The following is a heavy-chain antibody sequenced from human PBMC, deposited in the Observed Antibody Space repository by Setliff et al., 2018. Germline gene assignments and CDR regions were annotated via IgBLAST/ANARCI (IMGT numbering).Heavy chain of an antibody. Sequence: ASVKVSCKASGYTFTSYYIHWVRQAPGQGLEWMGTIKPSASGGTTTYAQKFQGRVTMTTDTSTRTAYMELRSLRSDDTAAYYCARVFFGVNDGLYHYFNMDIWGKGTTVTVSS. CDR3: ARVFFGVNDGLYHYFNMDI. D-gene: IGHD3-10*01. CDR1: GYTFTSYY. V-gene: IGHV1-46*01. J-gene: IGHJ6*03. CDR2: IKPSASGGTT.